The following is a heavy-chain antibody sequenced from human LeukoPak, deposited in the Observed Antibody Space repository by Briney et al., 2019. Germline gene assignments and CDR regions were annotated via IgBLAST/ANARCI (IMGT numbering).Heavy chain of an antibody. D-gene: IGHD6-19*01. V-gene: IGHV1-24*01. CDR3: ATDPGIAVAEGYYYYGMDV. CDR2: FDPEDGET. Sequence: ASVTVSCKVSGYTLTELSMHWVRQAPGKGLEWMGGFDPEDGETIYAQKFQGRVTMTEDTSTDTAYMELSSLRSEDTAVYYCATDPGIAVAEGYYYYGMDVWGQGTTVTVSS. J-gene: IGHJ6*02. CDR1: GYTLTELS.